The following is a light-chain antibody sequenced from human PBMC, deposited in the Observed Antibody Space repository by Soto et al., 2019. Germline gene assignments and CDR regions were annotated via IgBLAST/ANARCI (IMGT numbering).Light chain of an antibody. Sequence: EIVMTQSPATLSVSPVERATLSCRASQSVSSNLAWYQQKPGQAPRLLIYGASTRATGIPARFSGSGSGTEFTLTISSLQSEDFAVYYCQQYNNWPRTCGQGTKVDIK. J-gene: IGKJ1*01. CDR1: QSVSSN. CDR3: QQYNNWPRT. V-gene: IGKV3-15*01. CDR2: GAS.